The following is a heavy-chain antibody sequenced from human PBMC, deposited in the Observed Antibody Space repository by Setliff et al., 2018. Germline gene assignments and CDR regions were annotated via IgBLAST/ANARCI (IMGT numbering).Heavy chain of an antibody. Sequence: GASVKVSCKTSGYTFTNYGITWVRQALGQGLEWMGWINNYNTNTNYAQKLQGRVAMTTDTSTSTAYMELRSLRSDDSAVYYCARINFYVSSGHYYAPDYWGQGTLVTVSS. J-gene: IGHJ4*02. V-gene: IGHV1-18*01. CDR2: INNYNTNT. D-gene: IGHD3-22*01. CDR1: GYTFTNYG. CDR3: ARINFYVSSGHYYAPDY.